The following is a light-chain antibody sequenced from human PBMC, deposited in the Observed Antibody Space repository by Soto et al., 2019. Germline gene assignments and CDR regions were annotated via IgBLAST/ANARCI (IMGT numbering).Light chain of an antibody. V-gene: IGKV4-1*01. CDR1: QSILYSSNNKNY. CDR3: QQYYGPWT. CDR2: WAS. J-gene: IGKJ1*01. Sequence: DIVMTQSPDSLAVSLGERATINCKSSQSILYSSNNKNYLAWYQQKPGQPPTLLIYWASTRESGVPDRFSGSGSRTDFTLTISRLQAEDVAVYFCQQYYGPWTFGQGTKVEIK.